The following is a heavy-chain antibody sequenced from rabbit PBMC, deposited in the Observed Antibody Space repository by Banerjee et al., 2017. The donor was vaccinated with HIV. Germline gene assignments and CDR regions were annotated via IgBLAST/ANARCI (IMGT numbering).Heavy chain of an antibody. CDR2: IYASSSST. V-gene: IGHV1S45*01. CDR1: GFSFSGNYF. D-gene: IGHD6-1*01. CDR3: ARSTDGYAAYAEYFKL. Sequence: QQQLEESGGGLVKPEGSLTLTCTASGFSFSGNYFMCWVRQAPGKGLEWIACIYASSSSTWVASWAKGRFAISKTSSTTVTLQMTSLTAADTATYFCARSTDGYAAYAEYFKLWGPGTLVTVS. J-gene: IGHJ4*01.